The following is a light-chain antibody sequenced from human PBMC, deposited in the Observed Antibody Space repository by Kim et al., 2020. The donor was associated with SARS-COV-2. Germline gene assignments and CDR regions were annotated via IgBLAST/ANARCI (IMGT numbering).Light chain of an antibody. CDR3: QQYVATPLT. Sequence: APGERATLACRASQSLSSSYLAWYQQKRGQAPRLLIYRASSRAPGIPDRLSGSGSGTDFTLTINRLEPEDSAVYYCQQYVATPLTFGQGTRVEIK. V-gene: IGKV3-20*01. J-gene: IGKJ5*01. CDR2: RAS. CDR1: QSLSSSY.